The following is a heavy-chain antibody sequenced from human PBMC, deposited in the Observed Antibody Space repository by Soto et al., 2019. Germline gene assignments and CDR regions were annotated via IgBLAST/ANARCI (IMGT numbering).Heavy chain of an antibody. CDR2: MNPNSGNT. D-gene: IGHD3-22*01. CDR1: GYTFTSYD. Sequence: ASVKVSCKASGYTFTSYDINWVRQATGQGLEWMGWMNPNSGNTGYAQKFQGRVTMTRNTSISTAYMELSSLRSEDTAMYYCARHRSVSHYYDSSGSRDAFDIWGQGTMVTVSS. CDR3: ARHRSVSHYYDSSGSRDAFDI. J-gene: IGHJ3*02. V-gene: IGHV1-8*01.